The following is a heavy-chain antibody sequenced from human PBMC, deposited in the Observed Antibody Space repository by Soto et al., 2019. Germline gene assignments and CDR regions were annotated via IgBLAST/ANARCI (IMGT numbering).Heavy chain of an antibody. J-gene: IGHJ4*02. CDR3: ARDGSPDTAMVTKGDY. V-gene: IGHV1-46*01. CDR1: GDTFTSYY. CDR2: ISPSGGST. Sequence: GASVKVSCKACGDTFTSYYMHWVRQAPGQGLEWMGIISPSGGSTSYAQKFQGRVTMTRDTSTSTVYMELSSLRSEDTAVYYCARDGSPDTAMVTKGDYWGQGTLVTVSS. D-gene: IGHD5-18*01.